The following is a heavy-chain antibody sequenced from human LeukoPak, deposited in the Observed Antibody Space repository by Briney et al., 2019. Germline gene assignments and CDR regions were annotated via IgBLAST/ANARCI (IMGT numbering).Heavy chain of an antibody. CDR2: ISSGGRTI. J-gene: IGHJ5*02. CDR3: ARGADGVSSNSRGWFDP. D-gene: IGHD2-15*01. CDR1: GFTFTDSF. V-gene: IGHV3-11*04. Sequence: GGSPRLSCAASGFTFTDSFMTWIRQAPGKGLEWVSSISSGGRTIYYADFVKGRFTISRDNAKSSLDLQMNTLRAEDTAVYSCARGADGVSSNSRGWFDPWGQGTLVTVSS.